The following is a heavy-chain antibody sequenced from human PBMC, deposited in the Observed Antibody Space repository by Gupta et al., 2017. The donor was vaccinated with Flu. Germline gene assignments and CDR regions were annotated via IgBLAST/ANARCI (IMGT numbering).Heavy chain of an antibody. Sequence: GFEWMGGIIPIFGTANYAQKFQGRVTITADESTSTAYMELSSLRSEDTAVYYCARDGVIPQRRVAGVWSLDYWGQGTLVTVSS. J-gene: IGHJ4*02. D-gene: IGHD6-19*01. V-gene: IGHV1-69*01. CDR2: IIPIFGTA. CDR3: ARDGVIPQRRVAGVWSLDY.